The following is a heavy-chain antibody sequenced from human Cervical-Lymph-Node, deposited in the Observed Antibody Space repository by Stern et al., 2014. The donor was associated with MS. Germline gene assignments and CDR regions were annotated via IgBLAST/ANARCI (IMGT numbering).Heavy chain of an antibody. CDR2: IIPMLGMT. CDR3: ARDQGDYGSGSEDSWFDP. D-gene: IGHD3-10*01. CDR1: RDTFSHSA. Sequence: QVQLMQSGAEVKKPGSSVKVSCKASRDTFSHSALSWVRQAPGQGLEWMGGIIPMLGMTSYAQKFQGRVTITAYTSTNILYMELSGLKSEDTAVYFCARDQGDYGSGSEDSWFDPWGQGTPVTVSS. J-gene: IGHJ5*02. V-gene: IGHV1-69*04.